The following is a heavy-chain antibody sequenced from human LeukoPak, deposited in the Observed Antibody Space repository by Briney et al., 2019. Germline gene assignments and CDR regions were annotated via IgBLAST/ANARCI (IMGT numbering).Heavy chain of an antibody. V-gene: IGHV3-7*03. CDR3: ARRYFDY. CDR1: GFTFNSYW. CDR2: IKHDGSEK. J-gene: IGHJ4*02. Sequence: GGSLRLSCAASGFTFNSYWMNWVRQAPGKGLEWVANIKHDGSEKYYVDSVKGRFTISRDNAKNSLYLQMNSLRAEDTAVYYCARRYFDYWGQGTLVSVSS.